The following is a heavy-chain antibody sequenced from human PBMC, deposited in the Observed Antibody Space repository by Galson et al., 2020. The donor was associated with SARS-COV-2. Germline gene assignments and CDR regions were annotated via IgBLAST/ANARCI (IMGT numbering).Heavy chain of an antibody. J-gene: IGHJ4*02. V-gene: IGHV1-18*04. CDR1: GYTFTSYG. D-gene: IGHD3-9*01. CDR2: ISAYNGNK. CDR3: AREGDDILTGYSDY. Sequence: ASVPVSCKASGYTFTSYGISWVRQAPGQGLEWMGWISAYNGNKHYAQKLQGRVTMTTDTSTSTAYMELRSLRSDDTAVYYCAREGDDILTGYSDYWGQGTLVTVSS.